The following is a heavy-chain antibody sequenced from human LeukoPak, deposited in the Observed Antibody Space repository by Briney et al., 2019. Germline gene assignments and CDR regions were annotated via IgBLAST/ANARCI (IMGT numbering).Heavy chain of an antibody. V-gene: IGHV1-2*02. D-gene: IGHD3-16*01. CDR2: VNPKSGGT. Sequence: ASVKVSCKASGYTFTGYYMHGVRQAPGQGREWMGWVNPKSGGTNYAQKFQGRVTMTRDTSISTAYMELSRLRSDDTAMYYCARDLLYRGVMLWYFDIWGRGTLVTVSS. J-gene: IGHJ2*01. CDR3: ARDLLYRGVMLWYFDI. CDR1: GYTFTGYY.